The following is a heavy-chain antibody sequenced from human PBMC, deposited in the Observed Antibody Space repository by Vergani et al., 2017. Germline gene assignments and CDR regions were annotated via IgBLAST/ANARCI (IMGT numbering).Heavy chain of an antibody. J-gene: IGHJ6*03. CDR2: TSTDGST. V-gene: IGHV4-61*02. CDR1: GGAVNSGSNF. D-gene: IGHD2-21*02. Sequence: QVQLQESGPGLVKPSQTLSLTCSVSGGAVNSGSNFWTWIRPPAGKGLEWIGRTSTDGSTNYNPSLKSRVTVSVDTSKTQISLGLTSVSAEDTAVYYCARATVVTSWDGYRFHYMDVWGKGTTVTVSS. CDR3: ARATVVTSWDGYRFHYMDV.